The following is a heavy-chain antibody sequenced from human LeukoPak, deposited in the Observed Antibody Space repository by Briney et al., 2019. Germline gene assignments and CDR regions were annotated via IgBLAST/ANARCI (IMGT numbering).Heavy chain of an antibody. J-gene: IGHJ4*02. CDR3: AKDGDCSGGSCYHFDY. Sequence: GGSLRLPCAASGFTFSSYWMSWVRQAPGKGLEWVSAISGSGGSTYYADSVKGRFTISRDNSKNTLYLQMNSLRAEDTAVYYCAKDGDCSGGSCYHFDYWGQGTLVTVSS. CDR2: ISGSGGST. D-gene: IGHD2-15*01. V-gene: IGHV3-23*01. CDR1: GFTFSSYW.